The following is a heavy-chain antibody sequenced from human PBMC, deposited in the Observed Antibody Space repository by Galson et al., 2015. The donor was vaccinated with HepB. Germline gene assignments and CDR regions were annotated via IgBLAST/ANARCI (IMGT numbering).Heavy chain of an antibody. Sequence: SCKASGYTFTGYYMHWARQAPGQGLEWMGRINPNSGGTNYAQKFQGRVTMTRDTSISTAYMELSRLRSDDTAVYYCARMARVYSKGPDYWGQGTLVTVSS. CDR3: ARMARVYSKGPDY. V-gene: IGHV1-2*06. J-gene: IGHJ4*02. CDR1: GYTFTGYY. D-gene: IGHD4-11*01. CDR2: INPNSGGT.